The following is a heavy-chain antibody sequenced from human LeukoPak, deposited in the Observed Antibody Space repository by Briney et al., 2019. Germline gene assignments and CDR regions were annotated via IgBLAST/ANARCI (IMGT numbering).Heavy chain of an antibody. Sequence: SETLSLTCTVSGGSISSSSYYWGWIRQPPGKGLEWIGSIYYSGSTYYNPSLKSRVTISVDTSKNQFSLKLSSVTAADTAVYYCARGRPTRRGIVVVPQFFDPWGQGTLVTVSS. CDR3: ARGRPTRRGIVVVPQFFDP. J-gene: IGHJ5*02. D-gene: IGHD3-22*01. CDR2: IYYSGST. V-gene: IGHV4-39*07. CDR1: GGSISSSSYY.